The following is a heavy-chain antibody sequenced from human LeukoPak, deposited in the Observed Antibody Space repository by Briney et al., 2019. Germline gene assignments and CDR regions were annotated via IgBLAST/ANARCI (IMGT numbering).Heavy chain of an antibody. CDR3: AKEGKYSGSYFDY. CDR1: GGSFSGYY. J-gene: IGHJ4*02. V-gene: IGHV4-34*01. Sequence: SETLSLTCAVYGGSFSGYYWSWLRQPPGKGLEWIGEINHSGSTNYNPSLKSRVTISVDTSKNQFSLKLSSVTAADTAVYYCAKEGKYSGSYFDYWGQGTLVTVSS. CDR2: INHSGST. D-gene: IGHD1-26*01.